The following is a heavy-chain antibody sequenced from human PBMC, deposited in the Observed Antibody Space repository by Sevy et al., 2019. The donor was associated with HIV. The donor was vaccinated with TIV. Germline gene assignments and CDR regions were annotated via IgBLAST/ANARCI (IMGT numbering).Heavy chain of an antibody. CDR1: GFTFSSYG. D-gene: IGHD3-3*01. Sequence: GGSLRLSCAASGFTFSSYGMHWVRQAPGKGLEWVAFIRYDGSNKYYADSVKGRFTISRDNSKNELYLQMNSLRAEDTAVYYCATTYYDFWSGYFHFDYWGQGTLVTVSS. J-gene: IGHJ4*02. CDR2: IRYDGSNK. V-gene: IGHV3-30*02. CDR3: ATTYYDFWSGYFHFDY.